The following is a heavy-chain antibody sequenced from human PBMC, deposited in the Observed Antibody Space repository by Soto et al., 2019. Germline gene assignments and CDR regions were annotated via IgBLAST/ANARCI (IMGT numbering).Heavy chain of an antibody. J-gene: IGHJ5*02. CDR2: IYHSVST. V-gene: IGHV4-30-2*01. CDR1: GGSFSSGGYS. CDR3: ARVPYP. Sequence: SETLSLTCTVSGGSFSSGGYSWSWIRQPPGKGLEWIGYIYHSVSTYYNPSLKGRVTISVDRSKNQFSLKLSTVTAADTAVYYCARVPYPWGQGTLVTVSS.